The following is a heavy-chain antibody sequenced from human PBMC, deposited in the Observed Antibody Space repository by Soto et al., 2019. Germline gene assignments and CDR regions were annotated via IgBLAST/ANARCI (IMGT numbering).Heavy chain of an antibody. J-gene: IGHJ6*03. CDR3: ARGIYSTRDIGYTGYSYRDV. Sequence: DVQLVESGVGLVKPGGSLRLSCTVSGFTFSNYTMDWVCQAPGKGLEWVSSISSGSNYISYADSVKGRFTISRDNDKNSQDLQMNSLRADDSAVFYGARGIYSTRDIGYTGYSYRDVWGKGTTDSVSS. V-gene: IGHV3-21*01. CDR1: GFTFSNYT. CDR2: ISSGSNYI. D-gene: IGHD2-2*02.